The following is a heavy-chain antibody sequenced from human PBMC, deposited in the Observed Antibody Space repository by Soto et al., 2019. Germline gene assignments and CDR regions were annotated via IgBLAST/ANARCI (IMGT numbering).Heavy chain of an antibody. CDR2: ISSSGSTI. V-gene: IGHV3-48*03. CDR1: GFTCSSYE. Sequence: SLRLSCSASGFTCSSYEMNWFRQAPGKGLEWVSYISSSGSTIYYADSVKGRFTISRDNAKNSLYLQMNSLRAEDTAVYYCARDHKGGYYYYGMDVWGQGTTVTVSS. J-gene: IGHJ6*02. CDR3: ARDHKGGYYYYGMDV.